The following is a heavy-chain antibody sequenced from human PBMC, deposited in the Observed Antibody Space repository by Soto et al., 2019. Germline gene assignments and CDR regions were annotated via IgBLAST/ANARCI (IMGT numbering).Heavy chain of an antibody. CDR1: GGSISSSDYY. CDR3: ARRGWLAEMGYFQH. CDR2: IFYSGNT. D-gene: IGHD6-19*01. Sequence: QLQLQESGPGLVKPSETLSLTCTVSGGSISSSDYYWGWIRQPPGKGLEWIGSIFYSGNTYYNPSLKTRVTISVDTSKNQFSLKLNSVTAADTAVYYCARRGWLAEMGYFQHWGQGTLVTVSS. J-gene: IGHJ1*01. V-gene: IGHV4-39*01.